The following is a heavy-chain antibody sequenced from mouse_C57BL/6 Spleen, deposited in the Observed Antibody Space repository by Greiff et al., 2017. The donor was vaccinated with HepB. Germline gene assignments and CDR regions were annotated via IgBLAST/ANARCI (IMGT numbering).Heavy chain of an antibody. D-gene: IGHD1-1*01. J-gene: IGHJ4*01. V-gene: IGHV5-4*03. Sequence: EVNVVESGGGLVKPGGSLKLSCAASGFTFSSYAMSWVRQTPEKRLEWVATISDGGSYTYYPDNVKGRFTISRDNAKNNLYLQMSHLKSEDTAMYYCARRAIITTVVAPMDYWGQGTSVTVSS. CDR3: ARRAIITTVVAPMDY. CDR1: GFTFSSYA. CDR2: ISDGGSYT.